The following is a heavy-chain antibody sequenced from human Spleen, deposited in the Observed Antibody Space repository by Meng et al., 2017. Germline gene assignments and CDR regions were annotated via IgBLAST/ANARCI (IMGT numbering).Heavy chain of an antibody. J-gene: IGHJ4*02. D-gene: IGHD3-22*01. CDR3: ASSGYYQTPSGCYY. Sequence: ASVKVSCKATRNTFTYYYIHWVRQAPGQGLEWVGMIDPDGGSPTYAQKFQGRVAMPRDTSTTTVYMELSSLRSEDTAVYYCASSGYYQTPSGCYYWGQGTLVTVSS. V-gene: IGHV1-46*03. CDR1: RNTFTYYY. CDR2: IDPDGGSP.